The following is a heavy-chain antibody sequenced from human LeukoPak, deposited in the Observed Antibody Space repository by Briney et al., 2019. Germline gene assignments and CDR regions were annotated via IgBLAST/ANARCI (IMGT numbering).Heavy chain of an antibody. D-gene: IGHD3-3*01. J-gene: IGHJ6*03. CDR2: IYYSGST. V-gene: IGHV4-30-4*08. CDR3: ATNDFWSGYYTGYYYYYMGV. CDR1: GGSISSGDYY. Sequence: SQTLSLTCTVSGGSISSGDYYWSWIRQPPGKGLGWIGYIYYSGSTYYNPSLKSRVTISVDTSKNQFSLKLSSVTAADTAVYYCATNDFWSGYYTGYYYYYMGVWGKGTTVTVSS.